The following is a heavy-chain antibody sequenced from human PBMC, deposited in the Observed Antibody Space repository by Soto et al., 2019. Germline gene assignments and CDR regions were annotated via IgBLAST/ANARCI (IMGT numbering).Heavy chain of an antibody. J-gene: IGHJ4*02. V-gene: IGHV3-33*01. CDR2: IWSDGTKT. CDR3: ARDKGTTSLDY. Sequence: VQLVESGGGVVQPGTSLRLSCAASGLIFSTSGMHWVRQAPGKGLEWVAMIWSDGTKTYYADSVKGRFTISRDNSKSMLSLQMGSLRAEDTAVYYCARDKGTTSLDYWGQGTLVTVSS. CDR1: GLIFSTSG. D-gene: IGHD2-2*01.